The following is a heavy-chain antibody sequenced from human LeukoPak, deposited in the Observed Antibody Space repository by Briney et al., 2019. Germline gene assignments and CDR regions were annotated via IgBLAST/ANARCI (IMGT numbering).Heavy chain of an antibody. CDR1: GYSLTSYW. J-gene: IGHJ4*02. CDR2: IYPGDSDT. Sequence: GESLKTSCHGSGYSLTSYWIAWVRQIPGKGLEWMGIIYPGDSDTRYSPSFQAQVTISADRSITTAYLQWSSLKASDTAMYYCARHSIAVAGSDYWGQGTLVTVSS. CDR3: ARHSIAVAGSDY. D-gene: IGHD6-19*01. V-gene: IGHV5-51*01.